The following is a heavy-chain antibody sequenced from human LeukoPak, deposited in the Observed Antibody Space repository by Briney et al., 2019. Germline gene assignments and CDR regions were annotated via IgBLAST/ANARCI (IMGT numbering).Heavy chain of an antibody. J-gene: IGHJ4*02. CDR3: ARGQEVVTTYYFDY. CDR2: IYYSGST. D-gene: IGHD3-22*01. V-gene: IGHV4-59*01. Sequence: SETLSLTCTVSGGSISSYYWSWLRQPPGKGLEWIGYIYYSGSTNYNPSLKSRVTISVDTSKNQFSLKLSSVTAADTAVYYCARGQEVVTTYYFDYWGQGTLVTVSS. CDR1: GGSISSYY.